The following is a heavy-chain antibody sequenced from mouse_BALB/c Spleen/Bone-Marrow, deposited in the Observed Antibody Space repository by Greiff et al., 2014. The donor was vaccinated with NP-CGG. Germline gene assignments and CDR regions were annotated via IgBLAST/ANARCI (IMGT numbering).Heavy chain of an antibody. CDR2: INPYNDGT. CDR3: TRIYYDYDGVWFAY. CDR1: GYTFTSYF. Sequence: QLQESGPELVKPGASVKMSCKASGYTFTSYFMHWVKQRPGQGLEWIGYINPYNDGTKYNEKFKGKATLTSDKSSSTAYMELSSLTSEDSAVYYCTRIYYDYDGVWFAYWGQGTLVTVSA. D-gene: IGHD2-4*01. J-gene: IGHJ3*01. V-gene: IGHV1-14*01.